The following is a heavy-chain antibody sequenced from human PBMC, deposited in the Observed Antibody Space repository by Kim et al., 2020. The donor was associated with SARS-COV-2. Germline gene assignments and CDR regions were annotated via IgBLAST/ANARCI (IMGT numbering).Heavy chain of an antibody. CDR2: MYGGGVNT. Sequence: GGSLRLSCAASGFTFSIYAMNWVRQAPGKGLEWVSTMYGGGVNTYYADSVKGRFTISRDTSKNTLYLQMNSLRAEDTAVYYCAKSLGPQYFDSWGQGTLV. D-gene: IGHD3-3*01. CDR3: AKSLGPQYFDS. V-gene: IGHV3-23*01. CDR1: GFTFSIYA. J-gene: IGHJ4*02.